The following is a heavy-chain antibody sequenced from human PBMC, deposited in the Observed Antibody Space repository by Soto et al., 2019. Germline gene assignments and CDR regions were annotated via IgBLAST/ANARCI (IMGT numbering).Heavy chain of an antibody. J-gene: IGHJ4*02. D-gene: IGHD3-22*01. CDR2: ISYGGGTT. Sequence: GGSVRLSCAASEFSFSNYAMSWVRQAPGKGLEWVSAISYGGGTTYYADSVKGRFTISRDNSKNTLYLQMNSLRAEATAVYYCAENPGYSYHRTGYHFDYWGQGTLVTVSS. CDR3: AENPGYSYHRTGYHFDY. V-gene: IGHV3-23*01. CDR1: EFSFSNYA.